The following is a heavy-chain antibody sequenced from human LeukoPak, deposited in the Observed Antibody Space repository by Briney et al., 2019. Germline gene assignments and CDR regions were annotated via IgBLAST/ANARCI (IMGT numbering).Heavy chain of an antibody. CDR2: INSDGSST. D-gene: IGHD3-22*01. J-gene: IGHJ3*02. V-gene: IGHV3-74*01. Sequence: GGSLRLSCAASGFTFSSYWMHWVRQAPGKGLVWVSRINSDGSSTSYADSVKGRFTISRDNAKNTLYLQMNSLRAEDTAVYYCARPTNYYDSSGYSVDAFDIWGQGTMVTVPS. CDR3: ARPTNYYDSSGYSVDAFDI. CDR1: GFTFSSYW.